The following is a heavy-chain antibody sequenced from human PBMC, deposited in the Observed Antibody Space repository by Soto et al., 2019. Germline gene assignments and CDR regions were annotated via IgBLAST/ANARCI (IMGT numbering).Heavy chain of an antibody. Sequence: QVQLVQSGAEVKKPGSSVKVSCKASGGTFSSYAISWVRQAPGQGLEWMGGIIPIFGTADYAQKFQGRVTITAVESTSTAYMDLSSLRSEDTAVYYCARHLGGNHYYYGMDVWGQGTTVTVSS. V-gene: IGHV1-69*12. CDR3: ARHLGGNHYYYGMDV. CDR2: IIPIFGTA. J-gene: IGHJ6*02. CDR1: GGTFSSYA. D-gene: IGHD3-16*01.